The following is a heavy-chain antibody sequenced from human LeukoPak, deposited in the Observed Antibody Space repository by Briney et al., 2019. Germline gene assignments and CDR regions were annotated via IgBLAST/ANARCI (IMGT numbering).Heavy chain of an antibody. CDR1: GYTFTDHF. D-gene: IGHD3-22*01. CDR2: VNSYSGGT. CDR3: ARDPTMIVVAYFDY. Sequence: ASVKVSCKASGYTFTDHFVHWVRQAPGQGLQWMGWVNSYSGGTSYGPSFRGRVTMTREKSISTAYMELSRLRSDDTAVYYCARDPTMIVVAYFDYWGQGTLVTVSS. J-gene: IGHJ4*02. V-gene: IGHV1-2*02.